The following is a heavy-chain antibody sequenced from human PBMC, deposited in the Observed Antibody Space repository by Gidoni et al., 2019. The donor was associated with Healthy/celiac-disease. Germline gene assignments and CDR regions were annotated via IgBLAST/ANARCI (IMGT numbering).Heavy chain of an antibody. J-gene: IGHJ6*02. CDR3: ARATPDGMDV. CDR1: GGSISNRSYY. Sequence: QLQLQESGPGLVKPSETLSINCTVTGGSISNRSYYWGWIRQPPGQGLAWIGSLYYSGRTYYNPSLKSRVTISVDTSKNQFSLKLSSVSAADTAVYYCARATPDGMDVWGQVTTVTVSS. CDR2: LYYSGRT. V-gene: IGHV4-39*07.